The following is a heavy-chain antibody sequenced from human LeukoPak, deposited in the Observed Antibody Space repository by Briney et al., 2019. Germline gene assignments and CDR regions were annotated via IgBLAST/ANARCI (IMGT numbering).Heavy chain of an antibody. CDR1: GLTISDSW. CDR3: ARDAGWGRLDS. D-gene: IGHD3-16*01. Sequence: GSLRLSCAASGLTISDSWIHWVRQVPGKGLMWVSRLASDENNRIYADSVKGRFTISRDNAKNTLLLQMNSLRVEDTGFYYCARDAGWGRLDSWGQGALVTVSS. J-gene: IGHJ4*02. CDR2: LASDENNR. V-gene: IGHV3-74*01.